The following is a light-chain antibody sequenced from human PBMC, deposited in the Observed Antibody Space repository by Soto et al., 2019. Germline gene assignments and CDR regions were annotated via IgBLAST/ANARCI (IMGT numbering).Light chain of an antibody. J-gene: IGLJ1*01. CDR3: SSYAGSNWYV. V-gene: IGLV2-8*01. Sequence: QSALTQPPSASGSPGQSVTISCTGTNSDVGRYNYVSWYQQYPGKAPKLIIYEVNERPSGVPDRFSGSKSGNTASLTVSGLQTADEADYYCSSYAGSNWYVFGTGTKLTVL. CDR2: EVN. CDR1: NSDVGRYNY.